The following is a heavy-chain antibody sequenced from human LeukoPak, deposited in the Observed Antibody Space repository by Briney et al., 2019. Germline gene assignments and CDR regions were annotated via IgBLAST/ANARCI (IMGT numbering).Heavy chain of an antibody. CDR3: AKTGRPNNSGWYRWFDP. CDR2: ISGSGGST. CDR1: GFTFSSYA. D-gene: IGHD6-19*01. V-gene: IGHV3-23*01. J-gene: IGHJ5*02. Sequence: AGGSLRLSCAASGFTFSSYAMSWVRQAPGKGLEWVSAISGSGGSTYYADPVKGRFTISRDNSKNTLYLQMNSLRAEDTAVYYCAKTGRPNNSGWYRWFDPWGQGTLVTVSS.